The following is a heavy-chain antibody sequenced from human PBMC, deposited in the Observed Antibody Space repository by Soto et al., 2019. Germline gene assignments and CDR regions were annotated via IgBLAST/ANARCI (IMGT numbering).Heavy chain of an antibody. CDR1: GFTCSSDW. CDR2: IKQDGSEK. V-gene: IGHV3-7*01. D-gene: IGHD3-10*01. CDR3: ARPPEGFGLQLPDAFDI. Sequence: GGSRGLSCAASGFTCSSDWMSWVRQAPGKGLEGVANIKQDGSEKYYVDSVKGRFTISRDNAKNSLYLQINTLRAQDTAVYYCARPPEGFGLQLPDAFDIPRPGTMVTLS. J-gene: IGHJ3*02.